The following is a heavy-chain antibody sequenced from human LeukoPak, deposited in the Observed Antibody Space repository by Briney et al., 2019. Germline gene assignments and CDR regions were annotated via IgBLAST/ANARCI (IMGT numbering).Heavy chain of an antibody. D-gene: IGHD1-26*01. CDR2: INHSGST. J-gene: IGHJ6*03. Sequence: SETLSLTCAVYGGSFSGYYWSWIRQPPGKGLEWIGEINHSGSTNYNPSLKSRVTISVDTSKNQFSLKLSSVTAADTAVYYCAKGSIVGATSYYYLDVWGTGTTVTVSS. CDR3: AKGSIVGATSYYYLDV. V-gene: IGHV4-34*01. CDR1: GGSFSGYY.